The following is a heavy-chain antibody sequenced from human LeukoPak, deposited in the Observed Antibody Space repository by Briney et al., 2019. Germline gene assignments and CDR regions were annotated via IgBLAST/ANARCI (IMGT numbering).Heavy chain of an antibody. CDR3: ARGGRIAVAPEYFQH. D-gene: IGHD6-19*01. Sequence: ASVKVSCKASGYTFTSYGISWVRQAPGQGLEWMGWISAYNGNTNYAQKLQGRVTMTTDTSTSTAYMELRSLRSDDTAVYYCARGGRIAVAPEYFQHWGQGTLVTVSS. CDR1: GYTFTSYG. J-gene: IGHJ1*01. CDR2: ISAYNGNT. V-gene: IGHV1-18*01.